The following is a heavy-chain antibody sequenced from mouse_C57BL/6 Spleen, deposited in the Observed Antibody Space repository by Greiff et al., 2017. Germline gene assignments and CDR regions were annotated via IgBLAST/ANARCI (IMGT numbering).Heavy chain of an antibody. Sequence: QVQLQQSGAELVRPGTSVKVSCKASGYAFTNYLIEWVKQRPGQGLEWIGVINPGSGGTNYTEKFKGQATLTADKSSSTAYMQLSSLTSEDSAVYFCAREGYYGGFAYWGQGTLVTVSA. D-gene: IGHD1-1*01. J-gene: IGHJ3*01. CDR1: GYAFTNYL. V-gene: IGHV1-54*01. CDR2: INPGSGGT. CDR3: AREGYYGGFAY.